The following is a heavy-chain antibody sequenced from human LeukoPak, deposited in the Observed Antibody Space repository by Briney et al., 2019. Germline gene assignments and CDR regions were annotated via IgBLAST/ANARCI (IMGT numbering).Heavy chain of an antibody. J-gene: IGHJ5*02. V-gene: IGHV3-74*01. D-gene: IGHD5-18*01. CDR1: GFTFSSYW. CDR3: ARDDAGYSYDPRGWFDP. CDR2: INSDGSST. Sequence: GGSLRLSCAAPGFTFSSYWMHWVRQAPGKGLAWVSRINSDGSSTSYADSVKGRFTISRDNAKNTLYLQMNSLRAEDTAVYYCARDDAGYSYDPRGWFDPWGQGTLVTVSS.